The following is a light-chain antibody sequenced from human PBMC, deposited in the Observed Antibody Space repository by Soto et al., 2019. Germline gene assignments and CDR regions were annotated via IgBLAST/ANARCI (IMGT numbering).Light chain of an antibody. CDR2: KAS. Sequence: DIQMTQSPSTLSASVGDRVTITCRASQSISRFLVWYQQKPGKAPKVLIYKASGLESGVPSRFSGSGSGTDFTLTISSLQPDDLAAYYCQQYNSYPWAFGQGTKVEI. CDR1: QSISRF. CDR3: QQYNSYPWA. J-gene: IGKJ1*01. V-gene: IGKV1-5*03.